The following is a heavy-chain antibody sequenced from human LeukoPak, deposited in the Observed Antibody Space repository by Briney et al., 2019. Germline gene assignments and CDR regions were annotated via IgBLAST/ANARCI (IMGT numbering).Heavy chain of an antibody. V-gene: IGHV3-7*03. Sequence: GGSLRLSCAASRFTFSDYWMSWVHQAPGKGLEWVAHIKQDGSEKYCVDSVKGRFTISRDNAKNSLYLQMNSLRAEDTALYYCARDLGTPGYYYGMDVWGQGTTVTVSS. CDR3: ARDLGTPGYYYGMDV. CDR2: IKQDGSEK. J-gene: IGHJ6*02. CDR1: RFTFSDYW.